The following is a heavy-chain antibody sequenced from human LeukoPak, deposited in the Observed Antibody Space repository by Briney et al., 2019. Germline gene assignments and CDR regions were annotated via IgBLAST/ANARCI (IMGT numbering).Heavy chain of an antibody. J-gene: IGHJ4*02. CDR3: AKDSLPKHIVVVTAIPDY. CDR2: ISYDGSNK. V-gene: IGHV3-30*18. CDR1: GFTFSSYG. D-gene: IGHD2-21*02. Sequence: GGSLRLSCAASGFTFSSYGMHWVRQAPGKGLEWVAVISYDGSNKYYADSVKGRFTISRDNSKNTLYLQMNSLRAEDTAVYYCAKDSLPKHIVVVTAIPDYWGQGTLVTVSS.